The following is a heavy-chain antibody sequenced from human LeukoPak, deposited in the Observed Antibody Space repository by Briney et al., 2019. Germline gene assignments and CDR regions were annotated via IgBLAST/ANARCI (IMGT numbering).Heavy chain of an antibody. CDR1: GFTFSSYG. Sequence: GGCLRLSCAASGFTFSSYGMHWVRQAPGRGLGWGAVISYDGSNKYYADSVKGRFTISRDNSKNTLYLQMNSLRAEDTAVYYCAKDLALWFGELLVSYYYGMDVWGQGTTVTVSS. CDR3: AKDLALWFGELLVSYYYGMDV. CDR2: ISYDGSNK. V-gene: IGHV3-30*18. D-gene: IGHD3-10*01. J-gene: IGHJ6*02.